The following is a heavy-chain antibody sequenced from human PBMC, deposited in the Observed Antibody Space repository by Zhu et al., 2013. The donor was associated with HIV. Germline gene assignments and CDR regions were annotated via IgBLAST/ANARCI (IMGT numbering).Heavy chain of an antibody. CDR1: GYTFTRFG. V-gene: IGHV1-18*01. Sequence: QAQLVQSGTEVKKPGASVKVSCQASGYTFTRFGISWVRQAPGQGLEWMGWISPKNGDTNYAQNFQGKVTMTTDTSTNTAYMELMRLTSDDTAVYYCATSDEYSTSEGWGWFDPWGQGTLVIISS. J-gene: IGHJ5*02. D-gene: IGHD6-6*01. CDR3: ATSDEYSTSEGWGWFDP. CDR2: ISPKNGDT.